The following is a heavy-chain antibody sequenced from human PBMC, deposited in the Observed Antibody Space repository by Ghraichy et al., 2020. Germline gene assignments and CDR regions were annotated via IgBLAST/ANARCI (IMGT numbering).Heavy chain of an antibody. V-gene: IGHV4-34*01. CDR1: GGSFSGYY. CDR3: ATLGVTYYYGSGSHTGYGGGAFAI. J-gene: IGHJ3*02. Sequence: SETLSLTCAVYGGSFSGYYWSWIRQPPGKGLEWIWEINHSGSNNYNPSPKSRVTISVDTSKNQFSLKLSSVTAADTAVYYCATLGVTYYYGSGSHTGYGGGAFAIWGQGTMVTVSS. D-gene: IGHD3-10*01. CDR2: INHSGSN.